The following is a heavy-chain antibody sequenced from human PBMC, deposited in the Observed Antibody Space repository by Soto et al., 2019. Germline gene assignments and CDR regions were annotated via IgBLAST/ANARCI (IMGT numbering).Heavy chain of an antibody. D-gene: IGHD3-22*01. Sequence: GGSLRLSCAASGFTFSSYDMHWVRQATGKGLECVSAIGTTDDTYYPGSVKGRFTISRANAKNSLYLQMNSLRAEDTAVYYCARASWDYDSSGYYPLYFDYWGQGTLVTVSS. V-gene: IGHV3-13*01. CDR1: GFTFSSYD. CDR2: IGTTDDT. CDR3: ARASWDYDSSGYYPLYFDY. J-gene: IGHJ4*02.